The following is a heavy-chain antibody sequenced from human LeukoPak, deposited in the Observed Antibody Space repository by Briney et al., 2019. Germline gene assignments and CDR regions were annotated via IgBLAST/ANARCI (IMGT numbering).Heavy chain of an antibody. J-gene: IGHJ4*02. CDR3: ARVSGTAMVKTFDY. CDR2: ISAYNGNT. V-gene: IGHV1-18*01. D-gene: IGHD5-18*01. Sequence: ASVKVSCKASGYTFTSYGISWVRQAPGQGLEWMGWISAYNGNTNYAQKLQGRVTMTTDTSTSTAYMGLRSLRSDDTAVYYCARVSGTAMVKTFDYWGQGTLVTVSS. CDR1: GYTFTSYG.